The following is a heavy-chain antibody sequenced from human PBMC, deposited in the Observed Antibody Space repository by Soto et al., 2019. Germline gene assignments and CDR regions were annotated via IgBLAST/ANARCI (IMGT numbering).Heavy chain of an antibody. D-gene: IGHD2-15*01. CDR1: GGSFTGYY. J-gene: IGHJ4*02. Sequence: QVQLQQWGAGLLKPSETLSLTCAVNGGSFTGYYWSWVRQPPGKGLAWIGEIKDGGSTNYSPSLRSRVPISADTSKKQFSLKVTSVTAADTAVYYCARGQEGVVATHWDQGTLVTVSS. V-gene: IGHV4-34*01. CDR2: IKDGGST. CDR3: ARGQEGVVATH.